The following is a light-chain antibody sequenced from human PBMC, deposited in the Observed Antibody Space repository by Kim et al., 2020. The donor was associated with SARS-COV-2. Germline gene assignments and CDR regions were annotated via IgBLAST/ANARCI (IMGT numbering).Light chain of an antibody. CDR3: ETWDSDTRV. J-gene: IGLJ3*02. V-gene: IGLV4-60*03. CDR1: SGHSSYI. CDR2: LEGSGSY. Sequence: QPVLTQSSSASASLGSSVKLTCTRSSGHSSYIIAWHQQQPGKAPRYLMKLEGSGSYNKGSGVPDRFSGSSSGADHYLTISNLQSEDEADYYCETWDSDTRVFGGGTQLTV.